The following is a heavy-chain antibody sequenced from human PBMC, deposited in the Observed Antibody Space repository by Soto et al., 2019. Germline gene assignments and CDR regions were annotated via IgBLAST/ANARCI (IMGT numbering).Heavy chain of an antibody. Sequence: GGSLRLSCAASGLTFNRYWMHWVRHAPGKGLVCVSHINTDGSNTNYADSVKGRFTISRDNAKSTLFLQMNSLRDEDTAVYYCAREFCSGGNCYTYYFDPWGQGIPVTVYS. CDR3: AREFCSGGNCYTYYFDP. D-gene: IGHD2-15*01. V-gene: IGHV3-74*01. J-gene: IGHJ5*02. CDR2: INTDGSNT. CDR1: GLTFNRYW.